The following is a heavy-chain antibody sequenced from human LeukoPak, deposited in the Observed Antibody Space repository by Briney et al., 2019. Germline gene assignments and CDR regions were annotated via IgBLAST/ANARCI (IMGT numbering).Heavy chain of an antibody. D-gene: IGHD2-15*01. V-gene: IGHV4-4*07. Sequence: PSETLSLTCTVSGGSISSYYWSWIRQPAWKGLEWIGRIYTSGSTNYNPSLKSRVTMSVDTSKNQFSLKLSSVTAADTAVYYCAREILLLSQDAFDIWGQGTMVTVSS. CDR3: AREILLLSQDAFDI. J-gene: IGHJ3*02. CDR2: IYTSGST. CDR1: GGSISSYY.